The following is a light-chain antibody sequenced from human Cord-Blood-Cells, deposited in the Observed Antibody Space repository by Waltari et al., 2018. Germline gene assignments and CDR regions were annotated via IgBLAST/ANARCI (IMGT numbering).Light chain of an antibody. CDR2: GAS. Sequence: EIVLTQSPGTLSLSPGARATLSCRASQSVSSSYLAWYQQKPGQAPRLLIYGASSRATGIPDRFSGSGSGTDFTLTISRLEPEDLAVYYCQQYGSSPFTFCPGTKVDIK. V-gene: IGKV3-20*01. CDR3: QQYGSSPFT. J-gene: IGKJ3*01. CDR1: QSVSSSY.